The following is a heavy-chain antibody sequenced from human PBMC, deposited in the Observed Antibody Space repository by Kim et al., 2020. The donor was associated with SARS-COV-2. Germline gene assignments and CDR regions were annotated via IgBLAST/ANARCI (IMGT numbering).Heavy chain of an antibody. V-gene: IGHV2-5*02. CDR1: GFSFTGGVS. D-gene: IGHD3-10*01. Sequence: SGPTLVKPTQTLTLTCTFSGFSFTGGVSVGWIRQPPGKALEWLALIHWDDDERYSPSLQSRLTITKDSSRNQVVLTMNNVAPEDTATYYCARRGYGVGSYDHWGPGTLVTVSS. CDR3: ARRGYGVGSYDH. CDR2: IHWDDDE. J-gene: IGHJ4*02.